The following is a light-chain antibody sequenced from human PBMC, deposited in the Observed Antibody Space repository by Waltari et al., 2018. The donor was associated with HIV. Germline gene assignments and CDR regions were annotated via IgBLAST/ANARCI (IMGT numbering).Light chain of an antibody. V-gene: IGLV2-14*01. CDR3: SSSMSAGTYV. Sequence: QSALTQPASLSGSPGQSITISCTGTSNDIGGHDHVPWYQPHPGKAPKLIIYGVTDRPSGVSNRFSGSKSGSTASLTISGLQDEDEANYYCSSSMSAGTYVFGTGTYVNV. CDR1: SNDIGGHDH. CDR2: GVT. J-gene: IGLJ1*01.